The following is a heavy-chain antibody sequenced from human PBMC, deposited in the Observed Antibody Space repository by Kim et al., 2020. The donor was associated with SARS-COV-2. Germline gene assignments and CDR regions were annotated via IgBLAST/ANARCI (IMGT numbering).Heavy chain of an antibody. J-gene: IGHJ6*02. CDR1: GFTFSSYG. V-gene: IGHV3-33*01. CDR2: IWFHGNNT. Sequence: GGSLRLSCAASGFTFSSYGMHWVRQAPGKGLEWVAVIWFHGNNTYYADSVKGRFTISRDNSKNTLYLQMNSLRAEDTAMYYCARDPRDTYDFWSGYYMDYYYGMDVWGQGTTVIVSS. D-gene: IGHD3-3*01. CDR3: ARDPRDTYDFWSGYYMDYYYGMDV.